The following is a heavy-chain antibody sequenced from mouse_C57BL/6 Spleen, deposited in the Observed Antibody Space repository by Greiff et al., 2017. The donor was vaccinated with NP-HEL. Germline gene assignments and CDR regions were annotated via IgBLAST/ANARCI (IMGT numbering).Heavy chain of an antibody. D-gene: IGHD1-1*01. CDR2: IYPGDGDA. V-gene: IGHV1-82*01. CDR1: GYAFSSSW. J-gene: IGHJ2*01. Sequence: QVQLQQSGPELVKPGASVKISCKASGYAFSSSWMNWVKQRPGQGLEWIGRIYPGDGDATYNGKFKGKATLTADKSSRTAYMQRSSLTSEDSAVYFCARGHYGSSYGDYWGQGTTLTVSS. CDR3: ARGHYGSSYGDY.